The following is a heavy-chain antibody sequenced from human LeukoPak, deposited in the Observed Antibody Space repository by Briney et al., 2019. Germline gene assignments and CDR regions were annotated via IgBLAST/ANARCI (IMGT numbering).Heavy chain of an antibody. CDR2: IYYSGST. J-gene: IGHJ4*02. CDR3: ASLAARRILYYFDY. V-gene: IGHV4-39*07. CDR1: GGSISSSSYY. D-gene: IGHD6-6*01. Sequence: SETLSLTCTVSGGSISSSSYYWGWIRQPPGKGLEWIGSIYYSGSTYYNPSLKSQVTISVDTSKNQFSLKLSSVTAADTAVYYCASLAARRILYYFDYWGQGTLVTVSS.